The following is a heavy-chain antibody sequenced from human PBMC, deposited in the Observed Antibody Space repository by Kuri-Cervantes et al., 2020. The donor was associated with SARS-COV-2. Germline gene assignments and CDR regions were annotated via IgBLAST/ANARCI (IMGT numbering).Heavy chain of an antibody. V-gene: IGHV3-48*04. Sequence: GGSLRLSCAASGFTFSSYSMNWVRQAPGKGLEWVSYISSSGSTIYYADSVKGRFTISRDNAKNSLYLQMNSLRAEDTAVYYCARTYDFWSGYSSALIDYWGQGTLVTVSS. CDR1: GFTFSSYS. D-gene: IGHD3-3*01. CDR2: ISSSGSTI. CDR3: ARTYDFWSGYSSALIDY. J-gene: IGHJ4*02.